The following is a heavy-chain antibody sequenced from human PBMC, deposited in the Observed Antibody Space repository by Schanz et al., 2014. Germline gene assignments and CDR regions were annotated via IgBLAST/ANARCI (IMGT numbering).Heavy chain of an antibody. V-gene: IGHV3-66*02. J-gene: IGHJ4*02. D-gene: IGHD3-3*01. CDR2: IYINSGST. Sequence: EVQLLESGGGLVQPGGSLRLSCAVSGFSVSTNYMSWVRQAPGKGLEWVSSIYINSGSTNYADSVKGRFIISRDSSKNTLYLQMNSLRAEDTAVYYCARPIYDLWSGSFDYWGQGTLVTVSS. CDR1: GFSVSTNY. CDR3: ARPIYDLWSGSFDY.